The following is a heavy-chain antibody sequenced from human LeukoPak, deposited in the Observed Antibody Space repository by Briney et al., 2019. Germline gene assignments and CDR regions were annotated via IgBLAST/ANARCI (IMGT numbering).Heavy chain of an antibody. Sequence: SETLSLTCTVFGGTISSYYWSWIRQAPGKGLEWIGYIYYSGSTNYNPSLKRRVTMSVDTSKNQFSLKLSSVTAADTAVYYCARNRGSRGDDLRCFDPWGQGSLVTASS. J-gene: IGHJ5*02. CDR3: ARNRGSRGDDLRCFDP. V-gene: IGHV4-59*01. CDR2: IYYSGST. CDR1: GGTISSYY. D-gene: IGHD5-12*01.